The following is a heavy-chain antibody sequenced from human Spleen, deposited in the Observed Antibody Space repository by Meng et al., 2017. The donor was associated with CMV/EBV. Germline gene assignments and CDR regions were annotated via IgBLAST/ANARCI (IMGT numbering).Heavy chain of an antibody. V-gene: IGHV3-23*01. CDR2: ISGSGGNT. CDR1: GFTFSSYA. Sequence: GGSLRLSCAASGFTFSSYAMSWVRQAPGKGLEWVSAISGSGGNTYYADSVKGRFTISRDNSKNTLYLQMNSLRAEDTVAYYCAKDRSGWVDDAFDIWGQGTMVTVSS. J-gene: IGHJ3*02. CDR3: AKDRSGWVDDAFDI. D-gene: IGHD6-19*01.